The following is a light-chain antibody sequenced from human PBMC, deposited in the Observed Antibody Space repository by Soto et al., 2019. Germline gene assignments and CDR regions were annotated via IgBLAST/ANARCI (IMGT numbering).Light chain of an antibody. CDR3: QQSYSSPGT. CDR1: KTIDKY. Sequence: IQMTQSPSSLSTSVGDRVTIPCRASKTIDKYLNWYQHIPGRAPKLLIYGASSLQSGVPTRFSGSGVGTYFPPPISSLQHEDFETYYCQQSYSSPGTFGRGTRVE. V-gene: IGKV1-39*01. J-gene: IGKJ1*01. CDR2: GAS.